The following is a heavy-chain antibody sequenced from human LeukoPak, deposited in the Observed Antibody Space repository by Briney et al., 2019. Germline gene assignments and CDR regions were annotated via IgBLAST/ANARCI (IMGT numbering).Heavy chain of an antibody. CDR3: ARDLEAVAGSTDTYYFDY. CDR1: GYTFTSYD. V-gene: IGHV1-18*01. J-gene: IGHJ4*02. CDR2: ISAYNGNT. Sequence: ASVKVSCKAAGYTFTSYDISWVRQAHGQGLEWMGWISAYNGNTNYAQKLQGRVTMTTDTSTSTAYVELRSLRSDDTAVYYCARDLEAVAGSTDTYYFDYWGQGTLVTVSS. D-gene: IGHD6-19*01.